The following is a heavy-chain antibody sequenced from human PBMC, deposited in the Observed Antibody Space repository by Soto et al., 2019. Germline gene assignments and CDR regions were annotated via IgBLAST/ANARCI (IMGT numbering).Heavy chain of an antibody. D-gene: IGHD6-6*01. V-gene: IGHV1-69*13. CDR3: ASGDSSSSVFYFDY. Sequence: GASVKVSCKASGGTFSSYAISWVRQAPGQGLEWMGGIIPIFGTANYAQKFQGRVTVTADESTSTAYMELSSLRSEDTAVYYCASGDSSSSVFYFDYWGQGTLVTVSS. J-gene: IGHJ4*02. CDR2: IIPIFGTA. CDR1: GGTFSSYA.